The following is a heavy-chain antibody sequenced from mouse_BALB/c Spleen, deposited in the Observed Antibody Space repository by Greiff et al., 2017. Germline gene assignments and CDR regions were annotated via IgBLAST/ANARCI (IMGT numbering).Heavy chain of an antibody. V-gene: IGHV1-14*01. D-gene: IGHD2-3*01. J-gene: IGHJ3*01. CDR2: INPYNDGT. CDR3: ARGLYDGYYVFAY. Sequence: EVKLVESGPELVKPGASVKMSCKASGYTFTSYVMHWVKQKPGQGLEWIGYINPYNDGTKYNEKFKGKATLTSDKSSSTAYMELSSLTSEDSAVYYCARGLYDGYYVFAYWGQGTLVTVSA. CDR1: GYTFTSYV.